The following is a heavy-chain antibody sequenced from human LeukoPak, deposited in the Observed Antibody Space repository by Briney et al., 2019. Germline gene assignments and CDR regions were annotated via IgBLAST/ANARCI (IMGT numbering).Heavy chain of an antibody. Sequence: SVKVSCKASGGTFSSYAISWVRQAPGQGLERMGRIIPIFGTANYAQKFQGRVTITTDESTSTAYMELSSLRSEDTAVYYCARSEQQLVNFDYWGQGTLVTVSS. V-gene: IGHV1-69*05. CDR1: GGTFSSYA. J-gene: IGHJ4*02. CDR3: ARSEQQLVNFDY. D-gene: IGHD6-13*01. CDR2: IIPIFGTA.